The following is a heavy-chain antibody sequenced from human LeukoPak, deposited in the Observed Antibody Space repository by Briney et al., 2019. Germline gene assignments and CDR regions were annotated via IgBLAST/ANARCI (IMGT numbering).Heavy chain of an antibody. CDR1: GFSFSAYW. Sequence: GGSLRLSCAASGFSFSAYWMTWVRQAPGTGLEWVANINPAGTETYYVDPVKGRFTISRDNAKNLLYLQMNSLRAEDTAVYYCARFGYVAAVDLWGQGTLVTVSS. V-gene: IGHV3-7*01. J-gene: IGHJ4*02. D-gene: IGHD2-15*01. CDR3: ARFGYVAAVDL. CDR2: INPAGTET.